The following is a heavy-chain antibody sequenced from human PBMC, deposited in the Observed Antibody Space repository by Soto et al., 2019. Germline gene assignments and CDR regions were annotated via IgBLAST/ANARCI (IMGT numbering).Heavy chain of an antibody. V-gene: IGHV3-48*02. CDR2: ISGDSSTM. J-gene: IGHJ1*01. CDR1: GFTFTTYS. Sequence: EVQLVESGGGLVQAGGSLRLSCAASGFTFTTYSMKWVRQAPGKGLERVSYISGDSSTMYYADSVKGRFTISRDNAKNSLYLRMNSLRDEDTAVYYCAGGAGAEYFQHGGQGTLVTVSS. D-gene: IGHD6-19*01. CDR3: AGGAGAEYFQH.